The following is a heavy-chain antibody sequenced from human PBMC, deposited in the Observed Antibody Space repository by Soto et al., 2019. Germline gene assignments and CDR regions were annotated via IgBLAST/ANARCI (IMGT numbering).Heavy chain of an antibody. V-gene: IGHV4-34*01. J-gene: IGHJ1*01. Sequence: QVQLHQWGAGLLKPSDTLSLTCAVYGGSFSGYFWTWIRQPPGKGLEWIGEINHSGNTNYNPSLNSRVTISLDTSKNQLSLNLSSVTAADTAVYYCARGLRDSSGYYHVHYFQHWGQGTLVTVSS. CDR3: ARGLRDSSGYYHVHYFQH. CDR1: GGSFSGYF. CDR2: INHSGNT. D-gene: IGHD3-22*01.